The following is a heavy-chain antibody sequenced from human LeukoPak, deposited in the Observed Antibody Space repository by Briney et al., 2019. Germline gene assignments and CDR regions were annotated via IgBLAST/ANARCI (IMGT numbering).Heavy chain of an antibody. Sequence: GGSLRLSCAASGFTVSSNYMSWVRQAPGKGLEWVSVIYSGGSTYYADSVKGRFTISRDNSKNTLYLQMNSLRAEDTAVYYCASVGDYYGSGSYYTYDYWGQGTLVTVSS. CDR3: ASVGDYYGSGSYYTYDY. CDR1: GFTVSSNY. CDR2: IYSGGST. D-gene: IGHD3-10*01. J-gene: IGHJ4*02. V-gene: IGHV3-53*01.